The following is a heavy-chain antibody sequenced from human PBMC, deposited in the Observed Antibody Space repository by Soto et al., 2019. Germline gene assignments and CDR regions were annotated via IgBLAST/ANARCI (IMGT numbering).Heavy chain of an antibody. CDR3: ARESDDAFDI. J-gene: IGHJ3*02. CDR1: GFTSSSYE. CDR2: IVGSGSTI. Sequence: GGSLRLSCAASGFTSSSYEMNWVRQAPGKGLGWVSYIVGSGSTIYYADSVKGRFTISRDNAKNSPYLQMNSLRAEDTAVYYCARESDDAFDIWGQGTMVTVSS. V-gene: IGHV3-48*03.